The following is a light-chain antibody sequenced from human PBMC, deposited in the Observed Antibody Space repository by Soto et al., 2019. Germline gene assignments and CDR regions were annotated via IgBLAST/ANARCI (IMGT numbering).Light chain of an antibody. CDR1: SSDIGGYNY. V-gene: IGLV2-11*01. J-gene: IGLJ1*01. Sequence: QSALTQPRSVSGSPGQSVAISCTGTSSDIGGYNYVSWYQQHPGKAPKVMIYDVDKRPSGVPDRFSGSKSGNTASLTISDLQTEDEADYYCAAWDDSLNGHYVFGTGTKLTVL. CDR2: DVD. CDR3: AAWDDSLNGHYV.